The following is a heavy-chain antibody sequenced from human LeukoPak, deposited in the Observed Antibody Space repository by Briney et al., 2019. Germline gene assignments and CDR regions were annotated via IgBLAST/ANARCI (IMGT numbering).Heavy chain of an antibody. D-gene: IGHD2-8*02. CDR2: IYFSGST. J-gene: IGHJ4*02. Sequence: SETLSLTCTVSGGSISTSSYYWGWIRQPPGKGLEWIATIYFSGSTYYNPSLKSRVTISVDTSKNQFSLKLSSVTAADTAVYYCARHRVGTGGPGYFDYWGQGALVTVSS. CDR1: GGSISTSSYY. CDR3: ARHRVGTGGPGYFDY. V-gene: IGHV4-39*01.